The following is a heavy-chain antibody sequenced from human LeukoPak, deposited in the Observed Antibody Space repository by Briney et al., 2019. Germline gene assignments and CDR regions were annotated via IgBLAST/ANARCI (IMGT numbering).Heavy chain of an antibody. CDR1: GFTFSSYS. Sequence: PGGSLRLSCAASGFTFSSYSMNWVRRAPGKGLEWVSSISSSSSYIYYADSVKGRFTISRDNAKNSLYPQMNSLRAEDTAVYYCARDVASGSWYSDWGQGTLVTVSS. V-gene: IGHV3-21*01. D-gene: IGHD6-13*01. CDR2: ISSSSSYI. J-gene: IGHJ4*02. CDR3: ARDVASGSWYSD.